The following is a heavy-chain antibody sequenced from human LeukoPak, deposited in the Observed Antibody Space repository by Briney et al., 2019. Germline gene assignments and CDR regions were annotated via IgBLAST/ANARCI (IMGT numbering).Heavy chain of an antibody. CDR3: AKGREVYGDSRFDY. V-gene: IGHV3-23*01. D-gene: IGHD2-21*02. CDR2: MSGGAGTT. Sequence: PGGSLRLSCAASGFTFSSYAMSWVRQAPGKGLEWVSSMSGGAGTTYYAASMKGRFTISRDNSKNTLYLQMNSLRAEDTAVYYCAKGREVYGDSRFDYWGQGPLVTVSS. CDR1: GFTFSSYA. J-gene: IGHJ4*02.